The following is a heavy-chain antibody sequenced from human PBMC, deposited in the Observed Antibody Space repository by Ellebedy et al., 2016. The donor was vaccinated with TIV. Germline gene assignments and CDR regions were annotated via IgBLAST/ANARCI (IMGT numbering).Heavy chain of an antibody. J-gene: IGHJ4*02. CDR2: TYYRSKWYN. V-gene: IGHV6-1*01. D-gene: IGHD3-22*01. CDR1: GDSASSNSAA. CDR3: ARAQAPTDYYDRSGYWYFDY. Sequence: MPSETLSLTCAISGDSASSNSAAWNWIRQSPSRGLEWLGRTYYRSKWYNDYAVSVKSRITINPDTSKNQFSLQLNSVTPEDTAVYYFARAQAPTDYYDRSGYWYFDYWGQGTLVTVSS.